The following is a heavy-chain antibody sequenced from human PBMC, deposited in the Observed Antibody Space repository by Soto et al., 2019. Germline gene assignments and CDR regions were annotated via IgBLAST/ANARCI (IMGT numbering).Heavy chain of an antibody. CDR2: ISGSGGTT. CDR3: AQDRFLPSDSRGYLFDY. J-gene: IGHJ4*02. CDR1: GFTFNSYA. V-gene: IGHV3-23*01. D-gene: IGHD3-22*01. Sequence: PGGSLRLSCAASGFTFNSYAMAWVRQAPGKGLEWVSAISGSGGTTYYADSVKGRFTISRDNSKNTLYLQMNSLRAEDTALYYCAQDRFLPSDSRGYLFDYWGQGTLVTVSS.